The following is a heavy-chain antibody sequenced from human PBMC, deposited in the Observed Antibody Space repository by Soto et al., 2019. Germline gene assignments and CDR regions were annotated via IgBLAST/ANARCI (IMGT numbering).Heavy chain of an antibody. J-gene: IGHJ3*02. CDR2: INHSGST. CDR3: ARGGRGYSYTESRSAFDI. V-gene: IGHV4-34*01. Sequence: SETLCLTCAVYGGSFSGYYWSWIRQPPGKGLEWIGEINHSGSTNYNPSLKRRVTISVDTSKNQFSLKLSSVTAADTAVHYCARGGRGYSYTESRSAFDIWGQGTMVTVSS. CDR1: GGSFSGYY. D-gene: IGHD5-18*01.